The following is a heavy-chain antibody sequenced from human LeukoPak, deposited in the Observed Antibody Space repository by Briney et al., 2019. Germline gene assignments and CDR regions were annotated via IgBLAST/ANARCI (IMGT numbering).Heavy chain of an antibody. CDR1: GFSRSTSGVG. CDR2: IYWDDDK. Sequence: SGPTLVIPTQTLTLTCTFSGFSRSTSGVGVGWVRQPPGKALEWLALIYWDDDKRYSPSLNSRLTITKDTSKNQVVLTMTNMDPADTATYYWAHRGSWFDYWGQGTLVTVSS. D-gene: IGHD6-13*01. V-gene: IGHV2-5*02. CDR3: AHRGSWFDY. J-gene: IGHJ4*02.